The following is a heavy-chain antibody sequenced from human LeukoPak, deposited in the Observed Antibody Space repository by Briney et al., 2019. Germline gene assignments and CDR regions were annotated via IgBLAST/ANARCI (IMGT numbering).Heavy chain of an antibody. CDR2: ISWNSGSI. CDR3: AKDMGMVRGELYYYSMDV. D-gene: IGHD3-10*01. J-gene: IGHJ6*02. CDR1: GFTFDDYA. Sequence: GGSLRLSCAASGFTFDDYAMHWVRQAPGKGLEWVSGISWNSGSIGYADSVKGRFTISRDNAKNSLYLQMNSLRAEDTALYYCAKDMGMVRGELYYYSMDVWGQGTTVTVSS. V-gene: IGHV3-9*01.